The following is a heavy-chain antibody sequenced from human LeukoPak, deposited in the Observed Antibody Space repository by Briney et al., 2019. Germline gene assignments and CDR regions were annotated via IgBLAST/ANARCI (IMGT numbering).Heavy chain of an antibody. CDR1: GFIFSSYE. J-gene: IGHJ1*01. D-gene: IGHD6-19*01. Sequence: PGGSLRLSCAASGFIFSSYEMNWVRQAPGKGVEWVANIKQDGSEKYYVDSVKGRFTISRDNAKNSLYLQMNSLRAEDTAVYYCARRSSGWYWGYFQHWGQGTLVTVSS. V-gene: IGHV3-7*01. CDR2: IKQDGSEK. CDR3: ARRSSGWYWGYFQH.